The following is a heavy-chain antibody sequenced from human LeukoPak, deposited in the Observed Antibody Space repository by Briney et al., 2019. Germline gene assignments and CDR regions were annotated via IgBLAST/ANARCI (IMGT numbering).Heavy chain of an antibody. V-gene: IGHV4-34*01. CDR3: ARDTYYYGSGTYYFNY. CDR1: GGSFSGYY. D-gene: IGHD3-10*01. Sequence: SETLSLTCAVYGGSFSGYYWSWIRQPPGKGLEWIGEINHSGSTNYNPSLKSRVTMSVDTSKNQFSLKLSSVTAADTAVYYCARDTYYYGSGTYYFNYWGQGTLVTVSS. J-gene: IGHJ4*02. CDR2: INHSGST.